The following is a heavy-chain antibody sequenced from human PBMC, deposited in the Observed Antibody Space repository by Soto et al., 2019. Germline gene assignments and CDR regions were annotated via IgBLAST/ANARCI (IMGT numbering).Heavy chain of an antibody. CDR2: ISGSGGST. J-gene: IGHJ4*02. CDR1: GFTFSSYA. V-gene: IGHV3-23*01. D-gene: IGHD6-19*01. Sequence: GGSLRLSCAASGFTFSSYAMSWVRQAPGKGLEWVSAISGSGGSTYYADSVKGRFTISRDNSKNTLYLQMNSLRAEDTAVYYCAKDKAPLQWLVPDPFDYWGQGTLVTVSS. CDR3: AKDKAPLQWLVPDPFDY.